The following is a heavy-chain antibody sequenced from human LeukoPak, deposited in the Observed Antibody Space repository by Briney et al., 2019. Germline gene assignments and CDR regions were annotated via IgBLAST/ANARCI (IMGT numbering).Heavy chain of an antibody. CDR3: ARDWCSSTSCYSSWFDP. CDR2: INPNSGGT. V-gene: IGHV1-2*02. J-gene: IGHJ5*02. CDR1: GYTFTGYY. Sequence: ASVKVSCKASGYTFTGYYMHWVRQAPGQGLEWMGWINPNSGGTNYAQKFQGRVTITADKSTSTAYMELSSLRSEDTAVYYCARDWCSSTSCYSSWFDPWGQGTLVTVSS. D-gene: IGHD2-2*01.